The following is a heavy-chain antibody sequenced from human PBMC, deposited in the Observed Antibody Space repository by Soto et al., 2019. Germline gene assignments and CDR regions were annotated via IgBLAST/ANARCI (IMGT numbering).Heavy chain of an antibody. CDR3: ARDGFGGFWSGLYYYYYYMDV. Sequence: QVQVVESGGGVVQPGRSLRLSCAASGFTFSSYGMHWVRQAPGKGLEWVAVIWYDGSNKYYADSVKGRFTISRDNSKNTLYVQMNSLRAEDTAVYYGARDGFGGFWSGLYYYYYYMDVWGKGTTVTVSS. CDR1: GFTFSSYG. D-gene: IGHD3-3*01. J-gene: IGHJ6*03. CDR2: IWYDGSNK. V-gene: IGHV3-33*01.